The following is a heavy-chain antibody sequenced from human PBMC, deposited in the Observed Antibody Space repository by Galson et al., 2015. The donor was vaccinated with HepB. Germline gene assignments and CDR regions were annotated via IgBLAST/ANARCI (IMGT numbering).Heavy chain of an antibody. D-gene: IGHD6-13*01. Sequence: CAISGDSVSSHSAAWNWIRQSPSRGLEWLGRTYYRSKWYNDYAVSVKSRITINPDTSKNQFSLQLNSVTPEDTAVYYCARGTRSSSWYDTFDYWGQGTLVTVSS. V-gene: IGHV6-1*01. J-gene: IGHJ4*02. CDR3: ARGTRSSSWYDTFDY. CDR1: GDSVSSHSAA. CDR2: TYYRSKWYN.